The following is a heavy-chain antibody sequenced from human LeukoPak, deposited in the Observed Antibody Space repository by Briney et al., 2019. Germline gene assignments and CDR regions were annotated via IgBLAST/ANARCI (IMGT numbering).Heavy chain of an antibody. Sequence: SETLSLTCTVSGGSISSGSYYWSWIRQPAGKGLEWIGRIYTSGSTNYNPSLKSRVTISVDTSKNQFSLKLSSVTAADTAMYYCARSELNDYFKYWGQGILVTVST. J-gene: IGHJ4*02. V-gene: IGHV4-61*02. CDR3: ARSELNDYFKY. CDR1: GGSISSGSYY. CDR2: IYTSGST. D-gene: IGHD1-7*01.